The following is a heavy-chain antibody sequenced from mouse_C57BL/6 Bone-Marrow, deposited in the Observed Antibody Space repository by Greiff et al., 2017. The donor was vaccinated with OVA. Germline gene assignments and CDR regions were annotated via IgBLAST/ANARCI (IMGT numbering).Heavy chain of an antibody. Sequence: QVQLQQSGAELARPGASVKLSCKASGYTFTSYGISWVKQRTGQGLEWIGEIYPRSGNTSYNEKFKGKATLTADKSSSTAYMELRSLTSEDSAVYFCARILYSNSFAYWGQGTLVTVSA. CDR2: IYPRSGNT. D-gene: IGHD2-5*01. J-gene: IGHJ3*01. CDR3: ARILYSNSFAY. CDR1: GYTFTSYG. V-gene: IGHV1-81*01.